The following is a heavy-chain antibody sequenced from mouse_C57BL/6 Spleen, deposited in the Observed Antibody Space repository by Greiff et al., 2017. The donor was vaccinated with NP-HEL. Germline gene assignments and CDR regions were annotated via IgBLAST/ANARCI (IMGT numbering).Heavy chain of an antibody. J-gene: IGHJ2*01. CDR1: GYTFTDYY. D-gene: IGHD2-1*01. Sequence: VQLQQSGPELVKPGASVKISCKASGYTFTDYYMNWVKQSHGKSLEWIGDINPNNGGTSYNQKFKGKATLTVDKSSSTAYMELRSLTSEDSAVYYCARGFYYGNYNYFDYWGQGTTLTVSS. V-gene: IGHV1-26*01. CDR2: INPNNGGT. CDR3: ARGFYYGNYNYFDY.